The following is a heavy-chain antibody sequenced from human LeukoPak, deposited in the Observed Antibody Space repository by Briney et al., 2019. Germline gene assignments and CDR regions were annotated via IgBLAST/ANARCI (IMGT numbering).Heavy chain of an antibody. CDR3: ARDKATGYFDY. Sequence: SETLSLTCTVSGGSISSYYWSWVRQPPGKGLEWIGYIYYSGSTNYNPSLKSRVTISVDTSKNQFSLKLSSVTAADTAVYYCARDKATGYFDYWGQGTLVTVSS. CDR1: GGSISSYY. D-gene: IGHD1-26*01. CDR2: IYYSGST. J-gene: IGHJ4*02. V-gene: IGHV4-59*01.